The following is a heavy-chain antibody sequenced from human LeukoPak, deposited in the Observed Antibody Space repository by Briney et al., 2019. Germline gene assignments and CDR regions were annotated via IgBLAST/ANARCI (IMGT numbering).Heavy chain of an antibody. J-gene: IGHJ4*02. V-gene: IGHV4-59*01. D-gene: IGHD2-21*02. Sequence: PSETLSLTCTVSGGSISSYYWSWIRQPPGKGLEWIGYIYYSGSTNYNPSLKSRVTISVDTSKNQFSLKLSSMTAADTAVYYCARVVVVTAIDITFDYWGQGTLVTVSS. CDR2: IYYSGST. CDR3: ARVVVVTAIDITFDY. CDR1: GGSISSYY.